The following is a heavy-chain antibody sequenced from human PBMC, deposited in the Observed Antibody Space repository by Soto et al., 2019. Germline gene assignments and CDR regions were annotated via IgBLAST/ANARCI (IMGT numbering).Heavy chain of an antibody. CDR1: GYTFSHFA. CDR2: INTGDGNT. D-gene: IGHD3-22*01. CDR3: AREGYVDSRNYYGPDF. J-gene: IGHJ4*02. Sequence: GASVKVSCKASGYTFSHFAMHWVRQAPGQRLEWMGWINTGDGNTAYSQKFQGRITISRDTSASTAYMELSSLRSEDTAVYYCAREGYVDSRNYYGPDFWGQGTLVTVSS. V-gene: IGHV1-3*04.